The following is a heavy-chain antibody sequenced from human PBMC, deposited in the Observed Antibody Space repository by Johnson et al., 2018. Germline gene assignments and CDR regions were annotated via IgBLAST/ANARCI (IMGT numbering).Heavy chain of an antibody. V-gene: IGHV4-39*07. CDR1: GGSISSSSYY. J-gene: IGHJ3*02. Sequence: QVQLQESGPGLVKPSETLSLTCTVSGGSISSSSYYWGWIRQPPGTGLEWIGSISYSGSTDYNPSLKRRVTITGDPSKNQFSPKLSTVTPADTAVYYCAKVGGLAYCGGDCYSHAFDIWGQGTMVTVSS. D-gene: IGHD2-21*02. CDR2: ISYSGST. CDR3: AKVGGLAYCGGDCYSHAFDI.